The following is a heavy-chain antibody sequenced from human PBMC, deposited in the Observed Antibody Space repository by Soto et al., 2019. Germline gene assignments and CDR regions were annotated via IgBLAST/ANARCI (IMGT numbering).Heavy chain of an antibody. D-gene: IGHD1-1*01. CDR1: GYAFTTYG. CDR3: ARGRYGDY. J-gene: IGHJ4*02. Sequence: QVHLVQSGAEVKKPGASVKVSCQGSGYAFTTYGITWVRQAPGQGLEWMGWISAHNGNTNHAQKLQGRVTVTRDTSTSTAYMELRSLRYDDPAVYYWARGRYGDYWGQGALVTVSS. V-gene: IGHV1-18*01. CDR2: ISAHNGNT.